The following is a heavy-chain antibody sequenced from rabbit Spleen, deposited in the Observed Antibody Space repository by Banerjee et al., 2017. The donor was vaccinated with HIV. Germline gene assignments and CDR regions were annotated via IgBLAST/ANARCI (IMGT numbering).Heavy chain of an antibody. CDR2: IYNGDGST. D-gene: IGHD8-1*01. CDR3: ARDTGSSFSSYGMDL. CDR1: GFSFSSSDY. J-gene: IGHJ6*01. V-gene: IGHV1S40*01. Sequence: QSLEESGGDLVKHGASLTLTCTASGFSFSSSDYMCWVRQAPGKGPEWIACIYNGDGSTYYATWVNGRFTISKTSSTTVTLQMTSLTAADTATYFCARDTGSSFSSYGMDLWGPGTLVTVS.